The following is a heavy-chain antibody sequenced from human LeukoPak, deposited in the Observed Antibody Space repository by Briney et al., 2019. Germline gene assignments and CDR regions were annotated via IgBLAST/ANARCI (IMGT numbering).Heavy chain of an antibody. CDR2: ISYDGSNK. CDR3: ARDMREQQWLVRIKLPDY. D-gene: IGHD6-19*01. J-gene: IGHJ4*02. CDR1: GFTFSSYA. Sequence: PGGSLRLSCAASGFTFSSYARHWVRQAPGKGLEWVAVISYDGSNKYYADSVKGRFTISRDNSKNTLYLQMNSLRAEDTAVNYCARDMREQQWLVRIKLPDYWGQGTLVTVSS. V-gene: IGHV3-30*04.